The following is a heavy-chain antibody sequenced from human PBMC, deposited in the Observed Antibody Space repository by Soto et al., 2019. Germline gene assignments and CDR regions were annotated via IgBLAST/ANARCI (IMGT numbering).Heavy chain of an antibody. V-gene: IGHV5-51*01. CDR2: IYPGDSDT. CDR3: ASHSYYDSSGYAAPFDY. CDR1: GYSFTSYW. D-gene: IGHD3-22*01. Sequence: EVQLVQSGAEVKKPGESLKISCKGSGYSFTSYWIGWVRQMPGKGLEWMGIIYPGDSDTRYSPSFQGQVTISADKSISTAYLQWSSLKASDTAMYYCASHSYYDSSGYAAPFDYWGQGTLVTVSS. J-gene: IGHJ4*02.